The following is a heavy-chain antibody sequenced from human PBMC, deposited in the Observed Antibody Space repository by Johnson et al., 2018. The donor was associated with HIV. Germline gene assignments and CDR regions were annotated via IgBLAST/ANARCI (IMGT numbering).Heavy chain of an antibody. V-gene: IGHV3-13*01. CDR3: VRASWFGAFDI. Sequence: VQLVESGGGVVQPGRSLRLSCAASRFKFDDYGMSWVRQGPGKGLEWVSAIGTAGDTYYPGSVKGRFTISRENAKNSLYLQMNNLRAGDSAVYYCVRASWFGAFDIWGQGTLVTVSS. D-gene: IGHD3-10*01. CDR1: RFKFDDYG. CDR2: IGTAGDT. J-gene: IGHJ3*02.